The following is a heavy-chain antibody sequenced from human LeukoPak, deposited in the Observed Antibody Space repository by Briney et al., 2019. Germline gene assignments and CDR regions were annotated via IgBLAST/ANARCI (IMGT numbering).Heavy chain of an antibody. V-gene: IGHV1-18*01. CDR3: ARGASITIFGVVIMNDAFDI. CDR1: GYTFTSYG. J-gene: IGHJ3*02. CDR2: ISAYNGNT. D-gene: IGHD3-3*01. Sequence: ASVKVSCKASGYTFTSYGISWVRQAPGRGLEWMGWISAYNGNTNYAQKLQGRVTMTTDTSTSTAYMELRSLRSDDTAVYYCARGASITIFGVVIMNDAFDIWGQGTMVTVSS.